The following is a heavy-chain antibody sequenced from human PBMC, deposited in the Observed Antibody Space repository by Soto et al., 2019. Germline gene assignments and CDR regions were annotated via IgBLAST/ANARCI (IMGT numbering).Heavy chain of an antibody. Sequence: QVQLQESGPGLVKPSQTLSLTCTVSGGSISSVGYYWSWIRQHPGKGLEWIGYIYYSGSTYYNPSHTSRVTISVDTSKNRFSLKLSAVAAADTAVYYCLSGSWTLVTMGVWGQGTTVTVSS. J-gene: IGHJ6*02. CDR3: LSGSWTLVTMGV. CDR1: GGSISSVGYY. V-gene: IGHV4-31*03. D-gene: IGHD3-10*01. CDR2: IYYSGST.